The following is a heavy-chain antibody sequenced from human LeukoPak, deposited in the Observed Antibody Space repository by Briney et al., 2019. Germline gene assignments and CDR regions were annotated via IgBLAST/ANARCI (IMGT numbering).Heavy chain of an antibody. Sequence: GGSLRLSCAASGFSFNNHGMHWGRQAPGRGLEWVAFIRYDGSKKNYADSVKGRFTISRDNSKNTLYLQVNSLRVEDTAVYYCAKDLCSSSSCYLDIWGQGAMVTVSS. J-gene: IGHJ3*02. D-gene: IGHD2-2*01. V-gene: IGHV3-30*02. CDR1: GFSFNNHG. CDR2: IRYDGSKK. CDR3: AKDLCSSSSCYLDI.